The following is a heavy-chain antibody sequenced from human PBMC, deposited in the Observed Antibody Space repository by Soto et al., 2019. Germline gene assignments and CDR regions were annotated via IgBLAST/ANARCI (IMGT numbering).Heavy chain of an antibody. V-gene: IGHV5-51*01. CDR1: GYGFSIYW. J-gene: IGHJ4*02. CDR2: IYPDDSDT. CDR3: ARPSPHYNYGDK. Sequence: GESLNISCKASGYGFSIYWIGWVRQMPGKGLEWMGIIYPDDSDTRYSPSFQGQVIISADKSISTAYLQWSSLKASDTAMYYCARPSPHYNYGDKWGQGTLVTVSS. D-gene: IGHD5-18*01.